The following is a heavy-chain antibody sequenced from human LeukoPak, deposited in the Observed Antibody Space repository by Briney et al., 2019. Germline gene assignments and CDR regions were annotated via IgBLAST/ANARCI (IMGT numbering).Heavy chain of an antibody. CDR1: GYTFTVNY. Sequence: ASVKVSCKASGYTFTVNYMHWVRQAPGQGLEWIGWINTNSGGTNYAQKLQGRVTMTRDTSISTAYMELSRLTSDDTAVYYCARDFYYSGSGAFDLWGQGALVTVSS. J-gene: IGHJ4*02. CDR2: INTNSGGT. V-gene: IGHV1-2*02. D-gene: IGHD3-10*01. CDR3: ARDFYYSGSGAFDL.